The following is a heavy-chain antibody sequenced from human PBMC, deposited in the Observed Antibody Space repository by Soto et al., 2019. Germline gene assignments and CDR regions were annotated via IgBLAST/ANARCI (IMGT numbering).Heavy chain of an antibody. V-gene: IGHV3-23*01. Sequence: GGSLSLSCLASGFTFSSYSMSWVRQAPGKGLEWVSGFRAGGDDGTTYYADSVKGQFTISRDNSKNTLFLQMNSLRAEDTAIYYCAKKVNSGSGSQYFDYFGQGTLVTVSS. D-gene: IGHD3-10*01. CDR2: FRAGGDDGTT. CDR1: GFTFSSYS. CDR3: AKKVNSGSGSQYFDY. J-gene: IGHJ4*02.